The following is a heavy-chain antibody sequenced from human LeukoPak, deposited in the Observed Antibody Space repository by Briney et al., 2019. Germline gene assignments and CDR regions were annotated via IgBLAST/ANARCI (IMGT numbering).Heavy chain of an antibody. CDR3: AREYLSGIAAAGIFDY. D-gene: IGHD6-13*01. CDR1: GFTFSSYA. V-gene: IGHV3-30-3*01. CDR2: ISYDGSNK. Sequence: AGGSLRLSCAASGFTFSSYAMHWVRQAPGKGLEWVAVISYDGSNKYYADSVKGRFTISRDNSKNTLYLQMNSLRAEDTAVYYCAREYLSGIAAAGIFDYWGQGTLVTVSS. J-gene: IGHJ4*02.